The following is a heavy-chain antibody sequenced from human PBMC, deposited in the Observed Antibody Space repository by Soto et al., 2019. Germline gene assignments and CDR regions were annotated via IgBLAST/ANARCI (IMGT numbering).Heavy chain of an antibody. CDR2: ISWNSNRV. V-gene: IGHV3-9*01. J-gene: IGHJ6*03. CDR1: GYSFDDYA. Sequence: EAQLVESGGGVAQPGRSLRLSCEGSGYSFDDYAMHWVRQAPGKGLEWVSGISWNSNRVASADSVKGRFSISRDNVLNSLYLEMDSLRPEDTALYYCAKEFNRILWFGDFFYMDVWGKGATVTVS. D-gene: IGHD3-10*01. CDR3: AKEFNRILWFGDFFYMDV.